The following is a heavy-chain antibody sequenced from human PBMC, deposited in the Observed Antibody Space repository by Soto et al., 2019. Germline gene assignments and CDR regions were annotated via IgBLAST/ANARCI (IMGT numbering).Heavy chain of an antibody. CDR3: ARATPFYIFDI. V-gene: IGHV3-48*01. J-gene: IGHJ3*02. CDR2: ISSSSSTI. Sequence: GGSLRLSCAASGFTFSSYSMNWVRQAPGKGLEWVSYISSSSSTIYYADSVKGRFTISRDNSENTVYLQMNSLRADDTAVYWCARATPFYIFDIWGQGTMVTVSS. D-gene: IGHD2-15*01. CDR1: GFTFSSYS.